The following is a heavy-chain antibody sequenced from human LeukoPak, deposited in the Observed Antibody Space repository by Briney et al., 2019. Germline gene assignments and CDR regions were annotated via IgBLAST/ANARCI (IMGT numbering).Heavy chain of an antibody. J-gene: IGHJ5*02. Sequence: SVKVSCKASGGTFSRYAISWVREAPGQGLEWMGGIIPILGTANYAQKFQGRVTITTDESTSTAYMELSSLRSEDTAVYYCARVSPGYYDILTGYNWFDPWGQGTLVTVSS. D-gene: IGHD3-9*01. CDR1: GGTFSRYA. CDR3: ARVSPGYYDILTGYNWFDP. CDR2: IIPILGTA. V-gene: IGHV1-69*05.